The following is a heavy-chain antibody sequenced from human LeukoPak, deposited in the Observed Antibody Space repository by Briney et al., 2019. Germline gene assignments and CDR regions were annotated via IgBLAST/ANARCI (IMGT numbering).Heavy chain of an antibody. D-gene: IGHD3-10*02. CDR3: AELGITMIGGV. CDR1: GFTVSSNY. Sequence: GGSLRLSCAASGFTVSSNYMSWVRQAPGQGLQWVSVIYSGGSTYYADSVKGRFTISRDNSKNTLYLQMNSLRAEDTAVYYCAELGITMIGGVWGKGTTVTISS. J-gene: IGHJ6*04. V-gene: IGHV3-53*01. CDR2: IYSGGST.